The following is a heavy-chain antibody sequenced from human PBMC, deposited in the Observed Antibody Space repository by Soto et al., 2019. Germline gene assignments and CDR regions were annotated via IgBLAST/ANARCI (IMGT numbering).Heavy chain of an antibody. D-gene: IGHD1-26*01. CDR3: ARVHSEWQLSLPYYYYYMDV. CDR2: ISSSGSTI. J-gene: IGHJ6*03. V-gene: IGHV3-11*01. Sequence: QVQLVESGGGLVKPGGSLRLSCAASGFTFSDYYMSWIRQAPGKGLEWVSYISSSGSTIYYADSVKGRFTISRDNAKNSLYLQMNSLRAEDTAVYYCARVHSEWQLSLPYYYYYMDVWGKGTTVTVSS. CDR1: GFTFSDYY.